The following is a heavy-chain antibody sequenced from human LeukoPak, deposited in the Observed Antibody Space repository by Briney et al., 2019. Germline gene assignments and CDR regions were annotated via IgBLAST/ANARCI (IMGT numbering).Heavy chain of an antibody. J-gene: IGHJ4*02. D-gene: IGHD2-2*01. CDR1: GFTFSSYS. Sequence: GGSLRLSCAASGFTFSSYSMNWVRQAPGKGLEWVSYISSSRSTIYYADSVKGRFTISRDNAKNSLYLQMNSLRAEDTAVYYCAREYCSSTSCLYDYWGQGTLVTDSS. V-gene: IGHV3-48*01. CDR2: ISSSRSTI. CDR3: AREYCSSTSCLYDY.